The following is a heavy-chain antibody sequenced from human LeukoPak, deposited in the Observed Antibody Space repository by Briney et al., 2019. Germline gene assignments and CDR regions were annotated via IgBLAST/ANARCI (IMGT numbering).Heavy chain of an antibody. CDR1: GGSISSYY. CDR3: ARHGCSSTSCLYYFDY. Sequence: PSETLSLTCTVSGGSISSYYWSWIRQPPGKGLEWIGEINHSGSTNYNPSLKSRVTISVDTSKNQFSLKLSSVTAADTAVYYCARHGCSSTSCLYYFDYWGQGTLVTVSS. V-gene: IGHV4-34*01. CDR2: INHSGST. D-gene: IGHD2-2*01. J-gene: IGHJ4*02.